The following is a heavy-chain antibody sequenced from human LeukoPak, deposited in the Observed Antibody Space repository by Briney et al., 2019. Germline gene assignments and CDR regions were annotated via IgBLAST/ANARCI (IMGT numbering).Heavy chain of an antibody. CDR1: GYTFISFY. CDR3: ARDYDYHYGMDV. V-gene: IGHV1-46*01. Sequence: GASVKVSCKASGYTFISFYIHWVRQAPGQGLEWMGIINPAGASTTYAQKFQGRVTMTRGMSTSTVYMELSSLRSEDTAVYYCARDYDYHYGMDVWGQGTTVTVSS. CDR2: INPAGAST. J-gene: IGHJ6*02. D-gene: IGHD3-16*01.